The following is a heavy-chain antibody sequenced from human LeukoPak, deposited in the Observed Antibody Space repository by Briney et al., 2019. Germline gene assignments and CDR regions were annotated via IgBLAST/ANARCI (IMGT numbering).Heavy chain of an antibody. D-gene: IGHD5-18*01. CDR1: GGTFSSYA. J-gene: IGHJ6*03. CDR3: ARSSYGQYYYYMDV. CDR2: IIPIFGTA. V-gene: IGHV1-69*01. Sequence: SVKVSCKATGGTFSSYAIRWVRQDPGQGLEWMGGIIPIFGTANYAQKFQGRVTITADESTSTAYMELSSLRSEDTAVYYCARSSYGQYYYYMDVWGKGTTVTVSS.